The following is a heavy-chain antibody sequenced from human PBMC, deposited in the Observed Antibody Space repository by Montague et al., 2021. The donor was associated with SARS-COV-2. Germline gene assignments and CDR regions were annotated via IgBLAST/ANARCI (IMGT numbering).Heavy chain of an antibody. J-gene: IGHJ4*02. D-gene: IGHD3-3*01. CDR1: GASISSRSYY. CDR3: ATLPSSITIFGVVQGYYFDD. V-gene: IGHV4-39*01. CDR2: QYYSGST. Sequence: SETLSLTCTVYGASISSRSYYWGWMRQPQGKGLEWIGFQYYSGSTYYNPTLQSRVTIYVDTSNNQFYLKLSSVTAADTAVYYCATLPSSITIFGVVQGYYFDDWGQGTLVTVSS.